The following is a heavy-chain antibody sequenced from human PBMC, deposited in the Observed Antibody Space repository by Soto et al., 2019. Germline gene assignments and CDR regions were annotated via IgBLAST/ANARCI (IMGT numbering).Heavy chain of an antibody. D-gene: IGHD1-26*01. CDR3: ARDGRALGFHGMDV. CDR2: ISYDGSNK. CDR1: GFTFSSYA. J-gene: IGHJ6*02. V-gene: IGHV3-30-3*01. Sequence: GGSLRLSCAASGFTFSSYAMHWVRQAPGKGLEWVAVISYDGSNKYYADSVKGRFTISRDNSKNTLYLQMNSLRAEDTAVYYCARDGRALGFHGMDVWGQGTTVTVSS.